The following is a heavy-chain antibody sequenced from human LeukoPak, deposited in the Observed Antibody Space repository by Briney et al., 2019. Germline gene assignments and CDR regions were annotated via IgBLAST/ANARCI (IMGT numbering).Heavy chain of an antibody. CDR3: ARGPPACSTNCYGYLDY. J-gene: IGHJ4*02. Sequence: PGGSLRLSCAASGFTFSSYAMSWVRQAPGKGLEWISLIYSSGDTYYPDSVRGRFTISRDTSKNTLYLQMNSLRAEDTAVYYCARGPPACSTNCYGYLDYWGQGTLVTVSS. CDR2: IYSSGDT. CDR1: GFTFSSYA. D-gene: IGHD2-2*01. V-gene: IGHV3-53*01.